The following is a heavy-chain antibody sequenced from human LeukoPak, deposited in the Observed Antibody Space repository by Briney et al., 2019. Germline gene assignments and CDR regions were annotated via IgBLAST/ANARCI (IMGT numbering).Heavy chain of an antibody. CDR2: INHSGST. CDR3: ASGYFDWLGAFDI. J-gene: IGHJ3*02. CDR1: GGSFSGYY. V-gene: IGHV4-34*01. D-gene: IGHD3-9*01. Sequence: SETLSLTCAVYGGSFSGYYWSWIRQPPGKGLEWIGEINHSGSTNYNPSLKSRVTISVDTSKNQFSLKLSSVTAADTAVYYCASGYFDWLGAFDIWGQGTMVTVSS.